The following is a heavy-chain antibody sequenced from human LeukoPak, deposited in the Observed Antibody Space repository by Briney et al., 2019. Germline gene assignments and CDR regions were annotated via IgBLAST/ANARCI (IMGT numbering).Heavy chain of an antibody. CDR3: TTDGSGSDYDLDY. Sequence: GGSLRLSCAASGVTFSSYSMSWVRQAPGKGLEWVSSISGSGGSTYYADSVKGRFTIARDNSKHTLYLQMNSLRADDTAVYYWTTDGSGSDYDLDYWGQGTLVTVSS. V-gene: IGHV3-23*01. CDR2: ISGSGGST. D-gene: IGHD5-12*01. J-gene: IGHJ4*02. CDR1: GVTFSSYS.